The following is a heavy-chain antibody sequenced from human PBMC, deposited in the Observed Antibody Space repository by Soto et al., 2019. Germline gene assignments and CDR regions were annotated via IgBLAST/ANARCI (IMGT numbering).Heavy chain of an antibody. CDR3: ARVHVMVVAGSTFDY. D-gene: IGHD6-19*01. Sequence: PSETLSLTCAVSGDSITTGGHSWNWIRQPPGKGPEWIASIYHGGTTFYNPSLKSRITISVDTSNNQFSLKLTSVTAADTAVYYCARVHVMVVAGSTFDYWGHGTLVTSPQ. CDR2: IYHGGTT. J-gene: IGHJ4*01. V-gene: IGHV4-38-2*01. CDR1: GDSITTGGHS.